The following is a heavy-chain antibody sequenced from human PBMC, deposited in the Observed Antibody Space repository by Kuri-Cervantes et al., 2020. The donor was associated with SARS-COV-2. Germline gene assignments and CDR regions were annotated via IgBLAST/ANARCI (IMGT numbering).Heavy chain of an antibody. J-gene: IGHJ5*02. D-gene: IGHD4-17*01. CDR2: IYYSGST. CDR3: ASSYGDSRRGGFDP. V-gene: IGHV4-59*11. CDR1: GGSISSHY. Sequence: GSLRLSCAVSGGSISSHYWSWIRQPPGKGLEWIGYIYYSGSTNYNPSLKSRVTISVDTSKNQFSLKLSSVTAADTAVYYCASSYGDSRRGGFDPWGQGTLVTVSS.